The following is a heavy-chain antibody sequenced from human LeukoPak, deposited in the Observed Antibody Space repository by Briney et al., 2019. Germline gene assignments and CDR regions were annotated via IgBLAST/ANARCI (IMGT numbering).Heavy chain of an antibody. V-gene: IGHV3-23*01. D-gene: IGHD6-6*01. CDR1: GFTFSSYA. CDR2: ISGSGGST. CDR3: AKGGSSSLVSFDY. J-gene: IGHJ4*02. Sequence: RSGGSLRLSCAASGFTFSSYAMSWVRQAPGKGLEWVSAISGSGGSTYYADSVKGRFTISRDNSKNTLYLQMNSLRAEDTAVYYCAKGGSSSLVSFDYWGQGTLVTVSS.